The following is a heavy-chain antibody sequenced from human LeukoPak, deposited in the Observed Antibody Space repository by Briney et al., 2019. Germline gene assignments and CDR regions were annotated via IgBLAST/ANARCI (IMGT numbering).Heavy chain of an antibody. Sequence: SETLSLTCTVSGDSISNYYWTWIRQLPGKGLEGIGYISYSGSTSYNPSLKSRVTISADTSKNHLSLRLTSVTAADTAVYYCARVPARRVVTTPTFFDYWGQGTLVTVSS. CDR3: ARVPARRVVTTPTFFDY. CDR2: ISYSGST. J-gene: IGHJ4*02. D-gene: IGHD2-21*02. V-gene: IGHV4-59*01. CDR1: GDSISNYY.